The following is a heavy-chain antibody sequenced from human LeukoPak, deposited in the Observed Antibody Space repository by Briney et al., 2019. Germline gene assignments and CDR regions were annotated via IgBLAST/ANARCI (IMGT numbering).Heavy chain of an antibody. V-gene: IGHV4-4*07. CDR1: GGSISSYY. CDR3: ARVFDKDV. D-gene: IGHD2-21*01. CDR2: IFTSGST. J-gene: IGHJ6*03. Sequence: SETLSLTCTVSGGSISSYYWSWIRQPAGKGLEWIGRIFTSGSTHYNPSLKSRVTMSVDKSKNQFSLRLSSVSAADTAVYYCARVFDKDVWGKGTTVTVSS.